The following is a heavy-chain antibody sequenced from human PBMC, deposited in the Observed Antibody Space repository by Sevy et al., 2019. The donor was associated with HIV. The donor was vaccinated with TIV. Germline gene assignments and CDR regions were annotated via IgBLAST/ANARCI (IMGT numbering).Heavy chain of an antibody. D-gene: IGHD2-2*01. Sequence: GGSLRLSCAASGFTFSSYWMSWVRQAPGKGLEWVANIKRDGSEKYYVDSVKGRFTISRDNAKNPLYLQMNSLSAEDTAVYHCARDCSSTSCLWGLDVWGQGTTVTVSS. CDR2: IKRDGSEK. J-gene: IGHJ6*02. CDR3: ARDCSSTSCLWGLDV. V-gene: IGHV3-7*03. CDR1: GFTFSSYW.